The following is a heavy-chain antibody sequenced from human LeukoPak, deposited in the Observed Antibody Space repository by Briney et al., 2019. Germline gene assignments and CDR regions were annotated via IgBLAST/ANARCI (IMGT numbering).Heavy chain of an antibody. CDR1: GYTFTGYY. CDR2: INPNSGGT. J-gene: IGHJ6*03. D-gene: IGHD3-3*01. V-gene: IGHV1-2*02. CDR3: ARDGVTIFGVVIMSNYYYCMDV. Sequence: ASVKVSCKASGYTFTGYYMHWVRQAPGQGLEWMGWINPNSGGTNYAQKFQGRVTMTRDTSISTAYMELSRLRSDDTAVYYCARDGVTIFGVVIMSNYYYCMDVWGKGTTVTVSS.